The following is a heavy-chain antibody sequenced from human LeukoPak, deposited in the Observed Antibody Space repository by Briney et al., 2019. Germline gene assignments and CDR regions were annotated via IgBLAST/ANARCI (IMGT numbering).Heavy chain of an antibody. CDR3: ARIFRGVIIAVDY. V-gene: IGHV4-4*07. D-gene: IGHD3-10*01. CDR1: GGSISSYY. Sequence: SETLSLTCTVSGGSISSYYWSWIRQPAGKGLEWTGHIYSSGRPNYNPSLKSRVTMSVDTSKNQFSLRLTSVTAADTAVYYCARIFRGVIIAVDYWGQGTLVTVSS. CDR2: IYSSGRP. J-gene: IGHJ4*02.